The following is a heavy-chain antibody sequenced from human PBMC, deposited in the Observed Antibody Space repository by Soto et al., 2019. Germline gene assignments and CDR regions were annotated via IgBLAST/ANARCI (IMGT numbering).Heavy chain of an antibody. J-gene: IGHJ6*02. V-gene: IGHV5-10-1*01. CDR1: GCSFTSYW. CDR2: IDPSDSYT. CDR3: ASPNYYYYGMDV. Sequence: GGSLKVSCKGSGCSFTSYWISWVRQMPGKGLEWMGRIDPSDSYTNYSPSFQGHVTISADKSISTAYLQWSSLKASDTAMYYCASPNYYYYGMDVWGRGTTVTVSS.